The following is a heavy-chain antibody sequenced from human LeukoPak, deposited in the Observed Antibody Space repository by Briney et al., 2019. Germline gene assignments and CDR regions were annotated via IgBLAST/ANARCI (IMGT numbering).Heavy chain of an antibody. Sequence: SSVKVSCKASRYTFTSYYMHWVGQAPGKGLEWMGIINPSGGSTSYAQKFQGRVTMTRDTSTSTVYMELSSLRSEDTAVYYCARVGWAGPYYYYGMDVWGQGTTVTVSS. CDR1: RYTFTSYY. CDR2: INPSGGST. J-gene: IGHJ6*02. D-gene: IGHD6-19*01. V-gene: IGHV1-46*01. CDR3: ARVGWAGPYYYYGMDV.